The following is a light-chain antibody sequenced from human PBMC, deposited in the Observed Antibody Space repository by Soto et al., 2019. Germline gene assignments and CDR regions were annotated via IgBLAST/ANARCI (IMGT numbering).Light chain of an antibody. J-gene: IGLJ2*01. CDR3: SSFTSGSTLVI. V-gene: IGLV2-14*01. CDR2: DVT. CDR1: SSDVGGYNF. Sequence: QSALTQPASVSGSPGQSITISCTGTSSDVGGYNFVSWYQQHPGKAPKMMIYDVTYRPSGVSYRFSGSKSGNTASLTISELQTEDEADYYCSSFTSGSTLVIFGGGTKLTVL.